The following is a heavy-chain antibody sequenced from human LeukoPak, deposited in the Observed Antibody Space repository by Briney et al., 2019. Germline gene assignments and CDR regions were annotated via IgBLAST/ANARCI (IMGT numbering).Heavy chain of an antibody. D-gene: IGHD4-17*01. CDR3: ARGGTTVTSAFDI. CDR2: IYHSGST. V-gene: IGHV4-39*07. CDR1: GGSISSSGYY. Sequence: NPSETLSLTCTVSGGSISSSGYYWGWIRQPPGKGLEWIGSIYHSGSTYYNPSLKSRVTISVDTSKNQFSLKLSSVTAADTAVYYCARGGTTVTSAFDIWGQGTMVTVSS. J-gene: IGHJ3*02.